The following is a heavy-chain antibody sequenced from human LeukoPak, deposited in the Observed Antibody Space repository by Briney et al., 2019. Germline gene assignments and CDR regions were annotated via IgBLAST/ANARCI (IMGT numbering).Heavy chain of an antibody. J-gene: IGHJ1*01. CDR2: ISGSGGST. CDR1: GFSFDSYW. V-gene: IGHV3-23*01. Sequence: GVSLRLSCVASGFSFDSYWMNWVRQVSGKGLEWVSVISGSGGSTYYADSVKGRFTISRDNSKNTLYLQMKSLRAEDTAVYYCAKEIYGDPTGGRFQHWGQGTLVTVSS. D-gene: IGHD4/OR15-4a*01. CDR3: AKEIYGDPTGGRFQH.